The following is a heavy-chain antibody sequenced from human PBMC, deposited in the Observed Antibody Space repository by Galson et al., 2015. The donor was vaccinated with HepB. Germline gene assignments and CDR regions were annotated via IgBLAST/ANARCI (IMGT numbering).Heavy chain of an antibody. CDR2: ISSSSRTI. CDR3: VTRIAGTPLIDY. CDR1: GFDFNSYT. Sequence: SLRLSCAGSGFDFNSYTMNWVRQAPGKGLEWVSYISSSSRTIYYADSVKGRFTVSRDSAKKSLFLQMESLRAEDTAVYYCVTRIAGTPLIDYWGQGTLVTVSS. D-gene: IGHD6-13*01. J-gene: IGHJ4*02. V-gene: IGHV3-48*04.